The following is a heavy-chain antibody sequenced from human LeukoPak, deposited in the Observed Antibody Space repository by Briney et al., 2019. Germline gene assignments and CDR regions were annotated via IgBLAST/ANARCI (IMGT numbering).Heavy chain of an antibody. CDR3: ARLRLLWFGELPEQYFDY. J-gene: IGHJ4*02. D-gene: IGHD3-10*01. CDR1: GGSFSGYY. CDR2: INHSGST. V-gene: IGHV4-34*01. Sequence: SETLSLTCAVYGGSFSGYYWSWIRQPPGKGLDWIGEINHSGSTNYNPSLKSRVTISVDTSKNQFSLKLSSVTAADTAVYYCARLRLLWFGELPEQYFDYWGQGTLVTVSS.